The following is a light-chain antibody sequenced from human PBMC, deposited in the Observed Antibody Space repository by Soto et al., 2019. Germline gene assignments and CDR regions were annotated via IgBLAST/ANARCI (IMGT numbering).Light chain of an antibody. CDR2: AAS. CDR3: QQSYSTPIT. V-gene: IGKV1-39*01. Sequence: IQTTQSPSSLSASVGDRVTITCRASQSISSYLNWFQQKPGKAPKLLIYAASSLQSGVPSRFSGSGSGTDFTLTISSLQTEDFTTYYCQQSYSTPITFGQGTRLEIK. J-gene: IGKJ5*01. CDR1: QSISSY.